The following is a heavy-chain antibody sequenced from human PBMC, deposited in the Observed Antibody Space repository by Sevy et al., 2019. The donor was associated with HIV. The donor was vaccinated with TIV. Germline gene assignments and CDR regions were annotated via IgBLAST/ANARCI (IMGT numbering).Heavy chain of an antibody. V-gene: IGHV3-30-3*01. J-gene: IGHJ6*02. CDR3: TRPMTRFYYYGMDV. Sequence: GGSLRLSCAASGFTFSSYAMHWVRQAPGKGLEWVAVISYDGSNKYYADSVKGRFTISRDNSKNTLYLQMNSLRAEDTAVYYCTRPMTRFYYYGMDVWGQGTTVTVSS. CDR2: ISYDGSNK. CDR1: GFTFSSYA. D-gene: IGHD2-21*02.